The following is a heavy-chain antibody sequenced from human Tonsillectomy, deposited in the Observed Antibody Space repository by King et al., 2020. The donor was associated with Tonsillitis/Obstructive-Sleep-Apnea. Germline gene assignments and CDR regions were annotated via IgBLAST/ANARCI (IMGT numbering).Heavy chain of an antibody. D-gene: IGHD5-24*01. V-gene: IGHV3-30*04. CDR1: GVTFRHYA. Sequence: VQLVESGGGVVQPGRSRRLSCVASGVTFRHYAMHWVRQSPGKGLEWAALISYDGSDKYYADSVKGRFTVSRDNSMNTLYLQMNILRPEDTAVYYCARGYMATISPGCDIWGQGTLVTVSS. CDR2: ISYDGSDK. CDR3: ARGYMATISPGCDI. J-gene: IGHJ3*02.